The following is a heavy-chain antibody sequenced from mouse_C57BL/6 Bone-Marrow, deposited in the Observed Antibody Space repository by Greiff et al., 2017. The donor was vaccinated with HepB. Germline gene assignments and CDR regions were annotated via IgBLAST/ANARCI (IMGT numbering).Heavy chain of an antibody. Sequence: EVKLMESGGGLVKPGGSLKLSCAASGFTFSDYGMHWVRQAPEKGLEWVAYISSGSSTSYYADTVKGRFTISRDNAKNTLFLQMTSLRSEATAMYYCSRGGYYYGSSLHFDYWGQGTTLTVSS. CDR2: ISSGSSTS. CDR3: SRGGYYYGSSLHFDY. CDR1: GFTFSDYG. V-gene: IGHV5-17*01. J-gene: IGHJ2*01. D-gene: IGHD1-1*01.